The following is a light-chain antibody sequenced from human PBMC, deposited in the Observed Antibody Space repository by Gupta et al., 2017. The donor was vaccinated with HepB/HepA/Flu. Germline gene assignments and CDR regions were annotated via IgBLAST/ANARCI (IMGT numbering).Light chain of an antibody. CDR1: QNISTF. CDR2: SAS. V-gene: IGKV1-9*01. CDR3: QVLTSYPQ. Sequence: DIQLTQSPSFLSASVGDRVTITCRASQNISTFLAWYLQQPGEAPNLLIFSASFLQTGVPSRFSGSGSETEFTLTISKRQPGDFASYYWQVLTSYPQFGPGTKIEIK. J-gene: IGKJ3*01.